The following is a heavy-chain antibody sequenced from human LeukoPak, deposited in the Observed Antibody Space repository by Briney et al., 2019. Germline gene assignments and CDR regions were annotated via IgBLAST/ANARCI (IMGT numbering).Heavy chain of an antibody. CDR2: MNSNSGNT. J-gene: IGHJ4*02. CDR1: GYIFTNYD. Sequence: ASVKVSCKASGYIFTNYDINWVRQATGQGLEWLGWMNSNSGNTGYGQKFQGRITLTRDTAISTAYMELTSLTYEDTAVYYGARGDYWGQGTLVSVSS. CDR3: ARGDY. V-gene: IGHV1-8*01.